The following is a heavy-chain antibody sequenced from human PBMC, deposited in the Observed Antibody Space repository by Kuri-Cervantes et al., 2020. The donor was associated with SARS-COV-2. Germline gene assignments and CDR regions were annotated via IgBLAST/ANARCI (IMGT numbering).Heavy chain of an antibody. CDR1: GGSFSGYY. D-gene: IGHD2-2*01. CDR3: ARGQARYCSSTSCHYYYYGMDV. J-gene: IGHJ6*02. V-gene: IGHV4-34*01. Sequence: SETLSLTCAVYGGSFSGYYWSWIRQPPGKGLEWIGEINHSGNTNYDPSLKSRVTISIDTSKNQFSLKLSSVTAADTAVYYCARGQARYCSSTSCHYYYYGMDVWGQGTLVTVSS. CDR2: INHSGNT.